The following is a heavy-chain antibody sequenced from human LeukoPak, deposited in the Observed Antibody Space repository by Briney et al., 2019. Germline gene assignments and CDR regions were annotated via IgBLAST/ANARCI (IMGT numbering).Heavy chain of an antibody. V-gene: IGHV3-30*02. J-gene: IGHJ4*02. CDR2: IRYDGSNK. D-gene: IGHD3-22*01. CDR3: AKGLNYYDGSGYPS. Sequence: GSLRLSCAASGFTFSSYGMHWVRQAPGKGLEWVAFIRYDGSNKYYADSVKGRFTISRDNSKNTLYLQMNSLRAEGTAVYYCAKGLNYYDGSGYPSWGQGTLVTVSS. CDR1: GFTFSSYG.